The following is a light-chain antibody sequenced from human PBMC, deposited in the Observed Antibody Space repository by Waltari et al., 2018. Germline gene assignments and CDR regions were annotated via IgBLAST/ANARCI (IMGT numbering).Light chain of an antibody. J-gene: IGKJ2*01. CDR1: QPISYY. CDR3: QQSYSLPYT. Sequence: DIQMTQSPSSLSASAEVKVTFTCRASQPISYYLNWYQQLPGRAPKPLIHVASSLQTGVPSRFSGSGSGTNFTLTISSLQPEDFATYICQQSYSLPYTFGQGT. CDR2: VAS. V-gene: IGKV1-39*01.